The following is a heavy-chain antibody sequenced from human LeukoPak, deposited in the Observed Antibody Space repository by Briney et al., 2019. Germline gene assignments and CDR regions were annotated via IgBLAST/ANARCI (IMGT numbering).Heavy chain of an antibody. V-gene: IGHV3-48*01. CDR2: ISISSSPI. Sequence: GGSLRLFCAASGFTFSSYSMNWVRGAPGKGRECGLYISISSSPIYYADFVRGRFPISRDNAKNSLYLQMNSLRAEDTAVYYCARGNIAYCSSTSCYEGDYCGQGTLVTVSS. CDR3: ARGNIAYCSSTSCYEGDY. D-gene: IGHD2-2*01. CDR1: GFTFSSYS. J-gene: IGHJ4*02.